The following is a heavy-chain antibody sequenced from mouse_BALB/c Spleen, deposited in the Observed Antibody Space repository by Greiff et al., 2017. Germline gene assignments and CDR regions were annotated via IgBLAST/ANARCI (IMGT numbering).Heavy chain of an antibody. CDR3: ARGNYGPYYAMDY. Sequence: QVQLKESGPGLVAPSQSLSITCTVSGFSLTGYGVNWVRQPPGKGLEWLGMIWGDGSTDYNSALKSRLSISKDNSKSQVFLKMNSLQTDDTARYYCARGNYGPYYAMDYWGQGTSVTVSS. CDR1: GFSLTGYG. J-gene: IGHJ4*01. CDR2: IWGDGST. V-gene: IGHV2-6-7*01. D-gene: IGHD1-1*01.